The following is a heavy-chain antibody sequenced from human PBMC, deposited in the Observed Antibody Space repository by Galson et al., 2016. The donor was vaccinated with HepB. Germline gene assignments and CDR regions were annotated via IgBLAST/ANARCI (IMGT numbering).Heavy chain of an antibody. Sequence: SLRLSCAASGFTFSSYAMSWVRQAPGQGLVWVSSSGSGGPTYYADPVKGRFTISRDNSKNTLFLQMHSLRADDTAVYYCAKSVLEYDILTGYYRRGADYWGQGTLVTVSS. CDR2: SGSGGPT. V-gene: IGHV3-23*01. J-gene: IGHJ4*02. D-gene: IGHD3-9*01. CDR1: GFTFSSYA. CDR3: AKSVLEYDILTGYYRRGADY.